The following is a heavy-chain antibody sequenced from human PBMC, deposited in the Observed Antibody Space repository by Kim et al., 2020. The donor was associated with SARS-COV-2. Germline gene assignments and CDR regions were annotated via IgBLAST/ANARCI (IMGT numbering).Heavy chain of an antibody. J-gene: IGHJ4*02. CDR3: ARGGGYRYGRNYFDY. CDR1: GGSMNYYY. V-gene: IGHV4-59*01. CDR2: VFYSGSI. D-gene: IGHD5-18*01. Sequence: SETLSLTCTVSGGSMNYYYWSWIRQSPGKGLEWIGYVFYSGSINYNPSLRSRVVLSLDLSKNQFSLRVNSVTAADTAVYFCARGGGYRYGRNYFDYWGQGTQVTVSS.